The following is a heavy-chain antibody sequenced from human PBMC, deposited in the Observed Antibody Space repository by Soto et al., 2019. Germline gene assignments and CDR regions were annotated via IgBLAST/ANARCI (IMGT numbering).Heavy chain of an antibody. CDR2: IYPGDSDT. CDR3: ARKDSYYYYGMDV. Sequence: GESLKISCKGSGYSFTSYWIGWVRQMPGKGLEWMGIIYPGDSDTRYRPSFQGQVTISADKSISTAYLQWSSLKASDTAMYYCARKDSYYYYGMDVWGQGTTVTVSS. J-gene: IGHJ6*02. D-gene: IGHD2-15*01. V-gene: IGHV5-51*01. CDR1: GYSFTSYW.